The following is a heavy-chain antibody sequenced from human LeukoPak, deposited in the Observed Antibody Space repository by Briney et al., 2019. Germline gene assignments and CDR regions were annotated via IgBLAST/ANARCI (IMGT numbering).Heavy chain of an antibody. CDR1: GYTFTAYY. Sequence: ASVKVSCKTSGYTFTAYYIHWVRQAPGQGLEWMGWINPNSGGTNIAQKFQGRVTMTRDTSISTAYMELSRLRSDDTAVYYCARANMVRGVGLFFDRNWFDPWGQGTLVTVSS. V-gene: IGHV1-2*02. CDR3: ARANMVRGVGLFFDRNWFDP. D-gene: IGHD3-10*01. CDR2: INPNSGGT. J-gene: IGHJ5*02.